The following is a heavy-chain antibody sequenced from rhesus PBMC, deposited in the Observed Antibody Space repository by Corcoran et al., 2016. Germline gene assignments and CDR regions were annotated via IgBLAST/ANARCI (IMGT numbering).Heavy chain of an antibody. CDR3: ARGTYNWNEWGLYY. J-gene: IGHJ4*01. CDR2: IYGSSRST. V-gene: IGHV4-160*01. Sequence: QVQLQESGPGLVKPSETLSLTCAVSGGSFSRYRSGWIRQPPGKGLEWIGSIYGSSRSTEYNPSLKSRATISRDTSKNQFSLKLSSVTAADTAVYYCARGTYNWNEWGLYYWGQGVLVTVSS. D-gene: IGHD1-7*02. CDR1: GGSFSRYR.